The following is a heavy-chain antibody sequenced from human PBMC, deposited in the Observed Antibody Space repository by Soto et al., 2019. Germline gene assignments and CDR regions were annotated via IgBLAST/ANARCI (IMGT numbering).Heavy chain of an antibody. Sequence: EVQLVESGGGLVQPGGSLRLSCAASGFTVSSNYMSWVRQAPGKGLEWVSVIYSGGSTYYADSVKGRFTIPRHNSKNTLYLQMNSLRAEDTAVYYCARAPGQWYFDYWGQGTLVTVSS. CDR2: IYSGGST. V-gene: IGHV3-53*04. J-gene: IGHJ4*02. D-gene: IGHD6-19*01. CDR3: ARAPGQWYFDY. CDR1: GFTVSSNY.